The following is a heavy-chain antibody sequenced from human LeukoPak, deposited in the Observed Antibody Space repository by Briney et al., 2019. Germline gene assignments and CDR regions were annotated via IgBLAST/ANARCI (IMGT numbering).Heavy chain of an antibody. CDR3: AKSIYDSSGYYYFS. CDR1: GFTFRIYA. Sequence: PGGSLRLSCAGSGFTFRIYAMSWVRQAPGKGLEWVSAISGSGGSTYYADSVKGRFTISRDNSKNTLYLQMNSLRAEDTAVYYCAKSIYDSSGYYYFSWGQGTLVTVSS. V-gene: IGHV3-23*01. J-gene: IGHJ5*02. D-gene: IGHD3-22*01. CDR2: ISGSGGST.